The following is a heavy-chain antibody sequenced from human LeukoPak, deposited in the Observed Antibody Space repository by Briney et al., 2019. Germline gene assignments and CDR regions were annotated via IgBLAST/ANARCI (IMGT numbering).Heavy chain of an antibody. Sequence: PGGSLRLSCAASGFTFSSYWMSWVRQAPGKGLEWVANIKQDGSDKYYVDSVKGRFTISRDNAKNSLYLQMDTLITEDTAVYYCARASRTFEEYWGQGTLVTVSS. CDR2: IKQDGSDK. D-gene: IGHD2/OR15-2a*01. V-gene: IGHV3-7*05. CDR3: ARASRTFEEY. CDR1: GFTFSSYW. J-gene: IGHJ4*02.